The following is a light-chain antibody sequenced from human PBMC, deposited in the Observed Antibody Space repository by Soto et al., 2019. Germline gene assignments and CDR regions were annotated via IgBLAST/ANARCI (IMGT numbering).Light chain of an antibody. V-gene: IGLV2-14*01. CDR3: SSSISSNTFV. CDR2: GVI. Sequence: QSVLTQPASVSGAPGQSITISCTATNSDVNYVSWHQQHPGKAPKLMIYGVINRSSGVSTRFSGSKSGNTASLTISGLQAEDEADYYCSSSISSNTFVFGTGSKVTV. CDR1: NSDVNY. J-gene: IGLJ1*01.